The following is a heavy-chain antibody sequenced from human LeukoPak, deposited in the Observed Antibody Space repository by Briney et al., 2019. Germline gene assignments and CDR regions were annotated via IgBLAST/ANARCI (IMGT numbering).Heavy chain of an antibody. CDR3: ARGIVVVPAAIVPWFDP. V-gene: IGHV5-51*01. CDR1: GYSFTSYW. J-gene: IGHJ5*02. D-gene: IGHD2-2*01. Sequence: GESLKISCKGSGYSFTSYWIGWVRQMPGKGLEWMGIIYPGDSDTRYSPSFQGQVTISADNSISTAYLQWSSLKASDTAMYYCARGIVVVPAAIVPWFDPWGQGTLVTVSS. CDR2: IYPGDSDT.